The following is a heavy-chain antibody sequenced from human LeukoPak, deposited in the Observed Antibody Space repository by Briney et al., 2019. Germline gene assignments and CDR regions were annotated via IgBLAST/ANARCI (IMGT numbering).Heavy chain of an antibody. CDR1: GYSISSGYY. D-gene: IGHD3-9*01. CDR3: ARLDYDILTGGVDY. Sequence: SETLSLTCAVSGYSISSGYYWGWIRQAPGKGLEWIGSIYHSGSTYYNPSLKSRVTISVVTSKNQFSLRLTSVTAADTAVYYCARLDYDILTGGVDYWGQGTLVTVSS. J-gene: IGHJ4*02. CDR2: IYHSGST. V-gene: IGHV4-38-2*01.